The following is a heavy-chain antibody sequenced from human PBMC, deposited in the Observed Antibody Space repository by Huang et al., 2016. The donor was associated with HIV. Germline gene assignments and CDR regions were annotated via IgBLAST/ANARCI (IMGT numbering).Heavy chain of an antibody. J-gene: IGHJ4*02. CDR2: ISNDGSRK. CDR3: AKPSGDYEFFDF. Sequence: QVHLEESGGGVVQPGRPLRLSCTDAGFMFSTFGIDWVRQAPGKRLEWVAGISNDGSRKYYVDSVKGLFTISRDNSKNIVYLQMNSLRPEDTAVYYCAKPSGDYEFFDFWGQGTVVTVSS. D-gene: IGHD4-17*01. CDR1: GFMFSTFG. V-gene: IGHV3-30*18.